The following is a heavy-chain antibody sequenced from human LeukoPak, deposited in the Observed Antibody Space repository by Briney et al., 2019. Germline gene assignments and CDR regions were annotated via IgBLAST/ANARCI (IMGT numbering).Heavy chain of an antibody. Sequence: GRSLRLSCAASGFTFGGYDMNWVSQAPGKGLEWVSYIGSSGGTKYYADPVKGRFTISRDNAKNSMSLQMNSLRAEDTAVYYCAREFGGIFDFWGQGALVTVSS. V-gene: IGHV3-48*03. CDR2: IGSSGGTK. J-gene: IGHJ4*02. D-gene: IGHD3-3*01. CDR1: GFTFGGYD. CDR3: AREFGGIFDF.